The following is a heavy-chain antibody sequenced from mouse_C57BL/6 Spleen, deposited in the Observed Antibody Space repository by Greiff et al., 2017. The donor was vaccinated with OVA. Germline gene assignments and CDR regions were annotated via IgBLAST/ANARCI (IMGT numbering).Heavy chain of an antibody. J-gene: IGHJ1*03. CDR1: GYTFTSYW. Sequence: QVQLQQPGAELVMPGASVKLSCKASGYTFTSYWMHWVKQRPGQGLEWIGEIDPSDSYTNYNQKFKGKSTLTVDKSSSTAYMQLSSLTSEVSAVYYCARPSTLYWYFDVWGTGTTVTVSS. CDR3: ARPSTLYWYFDV. CDR2: IDPSDSYT. V-gene: IGHV1-69*01. D-gene: IGHD5-1*01.